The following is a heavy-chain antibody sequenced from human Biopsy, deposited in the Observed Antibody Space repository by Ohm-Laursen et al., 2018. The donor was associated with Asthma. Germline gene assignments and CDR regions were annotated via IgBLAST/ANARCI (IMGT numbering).Heavy chain of an antibody. CDR2: GGSYYDGGLK. CDR1: GFTFRKSA. J-gene: IGHJ4*02. D-gene: IGHD3-3*01. Sequence: SLRLSCAASGFTFRKSAMHWVRQAPGKGLEWVAVGGSYYDGGLKYYADSVNGRFTVSRDDSKNTLYLQMNSLRPDDTAVCYCARDVMEWYLPAFDFWGQGTLVTVSS. V-gene: IGHV3-30-3*01. CDR3: ARDVMEWYLPAFDF.